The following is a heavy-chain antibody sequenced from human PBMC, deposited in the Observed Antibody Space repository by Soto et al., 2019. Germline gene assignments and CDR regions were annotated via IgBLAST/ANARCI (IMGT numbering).Heavy chain of an antibody. D-gene: IGHD2-2*01. Sequence: SETLSLTCAVYGGSFSGYYWSWIRQPPGKGLEWIGEINHSGSTNYNPSLKSRVTISVDTSKNQFSLKLSSVTAADTAVYYCARGRGDIVVVPAAMVYYYYCGMDVWGQGTTVTVSS. CDR3: ARGRGDIVVVPAAMVYYYYCGMDV. V-gene: IGHV4-34*01. CDR1: GGSFSGYY. J-gene: IGHJ6*02. CDR2: INHSGST.